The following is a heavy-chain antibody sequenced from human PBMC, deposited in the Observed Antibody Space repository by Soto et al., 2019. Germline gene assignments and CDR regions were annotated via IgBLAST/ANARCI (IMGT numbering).Heavy chain of an antibody. V-gene: IGHV3-11*01. Sequence: GGSLRLSCAASGFTSWDYDMSWIRQAPGKGLEWVSYMSRSGNTMYYGDYVKGRFTISRDNAQNSVFLQMISLRAEDTAVYYCVREGRSSTSCNTGCAFDIWGQGTMVTVSS. J-gene: IGHJ3*02. D-gene: IGHD2-2*02. CDR2: MSRSGNTM. CDR3: VREGRSSTSCNTGCAFDI. CDR1: GFTSWDYD.